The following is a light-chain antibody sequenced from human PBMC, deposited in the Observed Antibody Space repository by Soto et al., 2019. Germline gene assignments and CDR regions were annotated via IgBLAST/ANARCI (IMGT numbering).Light chain of an antibody. CDR3: MQSLQLNT. V-gene: IGKV2D-29*01. J-gene: IGKJ4*01. Sequence: DIVLTQTPLSLSVTPGQPASISCNSSQGLLDSDGRTHLYWDVQKTGQPPQALIYEVSKRSSGVPDRFSGSGSGTHFTLTRSRVQAEDAGIYYCMQSLQLNTFGGGTKVEIK. CDR2: EVS. CDR1: QGLLDSDGRTH.